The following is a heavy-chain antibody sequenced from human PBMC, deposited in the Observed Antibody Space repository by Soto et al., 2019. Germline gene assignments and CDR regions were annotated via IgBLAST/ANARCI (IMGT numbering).Heavy chain of an antibody. D-gene: IGHD3-3*01. CDR1: GFTFSSYW. J-gene: IGHJ6*02. CDR3: ARDRGEGTYYDFWSGYLYYYGMDV. CDR2: IKQDGSEK. V-gene: IGHV3-7*05. Sequence: EVQLVESGGGLVQPGGSLRLSCAASGFTFSSYWMSWVRQSPGKGLEWVANIKQDGSEKYYLDSVKGRFTISRDNAKNPLYLQMNSLRAEDTAVYYCARDRGEGTYYDFWSGYLYYYGMDVWGQGTTVTVSS.